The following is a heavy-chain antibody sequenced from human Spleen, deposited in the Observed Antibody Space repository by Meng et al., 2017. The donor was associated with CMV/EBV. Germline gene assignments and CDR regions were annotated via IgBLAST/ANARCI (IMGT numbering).Heavy chain of an antibody. CDR1: GFNFDTYW. CDR3: ARLGGGNAISNFDF. Sequence: GESLKISCQGSGFNFDTYWIAWVRQMPGKGLEWMGIIYPGDSDTRYSPSFQGQVSISADKSISTAYLQWSSLKASDTAMYYCARLGGGNAISNFDFWGQGTLVTVSS. V-gene: IGHV5-51*01. CDR2: IYPGDSDT. D-gene: IGHD2-15*01. J-gene: IGHJ4*02.